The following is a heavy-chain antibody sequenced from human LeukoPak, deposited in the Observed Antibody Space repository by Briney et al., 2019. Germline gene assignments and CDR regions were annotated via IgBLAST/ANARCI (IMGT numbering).Heavy chain of an antibody. J-gene: IGHJ4*02. CDR3: AKGLYCTSTSCSSRFDY. D-gene: IGHD2-2*01. CDR1: GFTFSSYA. CDR2: ISGIGGST. Sequence: VGSLSLSCAASGFTFSSYAMSWVREAPGEGLEWVSAISGIGGSTYYADSVKGRFTISRDNSKNTLYLQMNSLTAEDTALYYCAKGLYCTSTSCSSRFDYWGQGTLVTVSS. V-gene: IGHV3-23*01.